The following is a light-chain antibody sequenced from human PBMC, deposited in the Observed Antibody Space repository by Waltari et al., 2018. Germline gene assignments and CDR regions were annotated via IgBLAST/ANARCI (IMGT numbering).Light chain of an antibody. V-gene: IGLV1-47*01. CDR2: RNN. CDR1: SPNIGNNF. J-gene: IGLJ3*02. Sequence: QSVVTQPPSASGTPGQRVTISCSGSSPNIGNNFVYWYQQSPGTAPKLLIYRNNPRPSGVPDRFSGSKSGTSASLAISGLRSEDESDYYCATWDDSLRGWVFGGGTKLTVL. CDR3: ATWDDSLRGWV.